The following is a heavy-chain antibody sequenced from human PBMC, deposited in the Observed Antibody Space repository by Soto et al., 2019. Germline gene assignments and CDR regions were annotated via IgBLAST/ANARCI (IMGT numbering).Heavy chain of an antibody. V-gene: IGHV4-31*03. CDR1: GDSISGGASF. CDR2: VYYSGSS. Sequence: SETLSLTCTVSGDSISGGASFWSWIRQPPGKGLEWIANVYYSGSSYYNPSLKSRLTISVGTTKNQFSLQLKSMTAADTAVYYCAKLSCTSSTCYFPGWFDPWGQGTLVTVSS. J-gene: IGHJ5*02. D-gene: IGHD2-2*01. CDR3: AKLSCTSSTCYFPGWFDP.